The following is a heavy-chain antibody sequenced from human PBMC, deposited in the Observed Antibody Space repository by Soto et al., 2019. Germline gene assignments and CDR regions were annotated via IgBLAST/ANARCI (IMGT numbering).Heavy chain of an antibody. CDR2: IYYSGST. Sequence: PSETLSLTCTVSGGSISSSSYYWGWIRQPPGKGLEWIGSIYYSGSTYYNPSLKSRVTISVDTSKNQFSLKLSSVTAADTAVYYCARQPQRITIAANWGQGTLVTVSS. CDR3: ARQPQRITIAAN. V-gene: IGHV4-39*01. D-gene: IGHD3-3*01. J-gene: IGHJ4*02. CDR1: GGSISSSSYY.